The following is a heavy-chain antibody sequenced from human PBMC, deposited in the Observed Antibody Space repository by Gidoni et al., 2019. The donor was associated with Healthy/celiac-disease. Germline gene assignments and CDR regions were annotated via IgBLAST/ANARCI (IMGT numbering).Heavy chain of an antibody. J-gene: IGHJ4*02. Sequence: QVQLVESGGGLVKPGGSVRFPCAASGFPFSAYYMTWIRQAPGKGLEWVSYISRSGSTIDYADSVKGRFTISRDNAKNSLYLQMNSLRAEDTAVYYCARDPCPGGSSGGSCYDYWGQGTLVTVSS. V-gene: IGHV3-11*01. D-gene: IGHD2-15*01. CDR3: ARDPCPGGSSGGSCYDY. CDR1: GFPFSAYY. CDR2: ISRSGSTI.